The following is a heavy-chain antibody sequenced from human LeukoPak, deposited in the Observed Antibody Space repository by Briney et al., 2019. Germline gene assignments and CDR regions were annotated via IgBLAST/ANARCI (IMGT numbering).Heavy chain of an antibody. J-gene: IGHJ4*02. CDR3: AKIPAVAGTPVDY. CDR1: GFTFSSYG. D-gene: IGHD6-19*01. CDR2: IRYDGNDK. Sequence: GGSLRLSCAASGFTFSSYGMHWVRQAPGKGLEWVTFIRYDGNDKYYADSVKGRFTISRDNSKNTLYLQMNSLRAEDTAVYYCAKIPAVAGTPVDYWAREPWSPSPQ. V-gene: IGHV3-30*02.